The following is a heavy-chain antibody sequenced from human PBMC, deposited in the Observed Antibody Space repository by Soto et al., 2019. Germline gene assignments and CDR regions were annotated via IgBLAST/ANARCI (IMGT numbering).Heavy chain of an antibody. V-gene: IGHV1-69*13. D-gene: IGHD3-22*01. Sequence: SVKVSCKASGGTFSSYAISWVRQAPGQGLEWMGGIIPIFGTANYAQKFQGRVTITADESTSTAYMELSSLRSEDTAVYYCARPSEITMIVVATSFDYWGQGTLVTVSS. CDR2: IIPIFGTA. CDR1: GGTFSSYA. J-gene: IGHJ4*02. CDR3: ARPSEITMIVVATSFDY.